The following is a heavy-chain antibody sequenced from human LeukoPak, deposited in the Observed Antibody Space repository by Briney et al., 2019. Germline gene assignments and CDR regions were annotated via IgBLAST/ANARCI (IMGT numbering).Heavy chain of an antibody. D-gene: IGHD3-9*01. CDR3: GKNYDILTGPTWFDP. Sequence: GGSLRLSCAASGFTFSSYIMNWVRQPPGKGLEWVSNIGTSSTTIYYADSVKGRFTISRDNAKNSLYLQMNSLRAEDTAVYYCGKNYDILTGPTWFDPWGQGTLVTVSS. J-gene: IGHJ5*02. V-gene: IGHV3-48*04. CDR2: IGTSSTTI. CDR1: GFTFSSYI.